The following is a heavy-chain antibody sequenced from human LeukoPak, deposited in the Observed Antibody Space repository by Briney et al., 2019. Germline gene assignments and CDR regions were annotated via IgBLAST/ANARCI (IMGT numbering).Heavy chain of an antibody. CDR1: GFTFDDYA. Sequence: PGGSLRLSCAASGFTFDDYAMHWVRHAPGKGLEWVSGISWNSGSIGYADSVKGRFTISRDNAKNSLYLQMNSLRAEDTALYYCARGGYCSSTSCYIDYWGQGTLVTVSS. CDR2: ISWNSGSI. V-gene: IGHV3-9*01. J-gene: IGHJ4*02. D-gene: IGHD2-2*02. CDR3: ARGGYCSSTSCYIDY.